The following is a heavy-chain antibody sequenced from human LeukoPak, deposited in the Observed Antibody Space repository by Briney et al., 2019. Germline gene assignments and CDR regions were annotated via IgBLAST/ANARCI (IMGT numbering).Heavy chain of an antibody. CDR1: GFPPSDYH. D-gene: IGHD3-10*01. J-gene: IGHJ5*02. CDR3: ARSGGAGTYHQLGYNWFVP. CDR2: ITCISHNI. V-gene: IGHV3-69-1*01. Sequence: GGPLRLSCAACGFPPSDYHMKWLRRAPGRGVEWLTSITCISHNIYYAGAERRRLTISRDYAKNSLSPQMNSLSGEDSSVYYCARSGGAGTYHQLGYNWFVPFGQGTLVTVSS.